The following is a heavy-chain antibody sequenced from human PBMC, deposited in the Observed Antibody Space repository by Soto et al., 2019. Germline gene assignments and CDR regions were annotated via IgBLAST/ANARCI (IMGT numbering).Heavy chain of an antibody. CDR1: GYSFTIYW. V-gene: IGHV5-10-1*01. CDR2: IDPSDSYT. Sequence: PGESLKISCKGSGYSFTIYWISWVRQMPGKGLEWMGRIDPSDSYTNYSPSFQGHVTISADKSISTAYLQWSSLKASDTAMYYCARRGTGYYYYYGMDVWGQGTTVTVS. J-gene: IGHJ6*02. CDR3: ARRGTGYYYYYGMDV. D-gene: IGHD1-1*01.